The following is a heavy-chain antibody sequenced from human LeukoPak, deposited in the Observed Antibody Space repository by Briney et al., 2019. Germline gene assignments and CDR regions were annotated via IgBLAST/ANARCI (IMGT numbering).Heavy chain of an antibody. CDR3: ARVGSSGWDPYYFDY. V-gene: IGHV3-64*01. D-gene: IGHD6-19*01. J-gene: IGHJ4*02. CDR2: ISSNGGST. CDR1: GLTFSSYA. Sequence: GGSLRLSCAASGLTFSSYAMHWVRQAPGKGLEYVSAISSNGGSTYYANSVKGRFTISRDNSKNTLYLQMGSLRAEDMAVYYCARVGSSGWDPYYFDYWGQGTLVTVSS.